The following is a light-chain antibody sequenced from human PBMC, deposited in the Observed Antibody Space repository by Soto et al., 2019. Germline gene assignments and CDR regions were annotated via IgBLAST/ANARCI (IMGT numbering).Light chain of an antibody. V-gene: IGKV3-20*01. Sequence: EIMLTQSPGTLSLSPGERATLSCRASQSVSSSYLAWYQQKPGQAPRLLIYGASSRATGIPDRFSGSGSGTDFTLTISRLEPEDLAVYYCQQYDNSVWTFGQGTKVDIK. J-gene: IGKJ1*01. CDR3: QQYDNSVWT. CDR1: QSVSSSY. CDR2: GAS.